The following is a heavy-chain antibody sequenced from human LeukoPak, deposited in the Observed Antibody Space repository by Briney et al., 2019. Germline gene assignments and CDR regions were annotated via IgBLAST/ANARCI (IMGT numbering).Heavy chain of an antibody. V-gene: IGHV1-69*13. CDR1: GGTFSSYA. J-gene: IGHJ4*02. CDR3: ARLIPAGYCSGGSCPEPYFDY. Sequence: ASVKVSCKASGGTFSSYAISWVRQAPGQGLEWMGGIIPIFGTANYARKFQGRVTITADESTSTAYMELSSLRSEDTAVYYCARLIPAGYCSGGSCPEPYFDYWGQGTLVTVSS. D-gene: IGHD2-15*01. CDR2: IIPIFGTA.